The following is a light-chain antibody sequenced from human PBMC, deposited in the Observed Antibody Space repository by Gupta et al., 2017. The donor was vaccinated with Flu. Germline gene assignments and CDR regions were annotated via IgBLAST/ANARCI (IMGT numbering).Light chain of an antibody. CDR1: NSDIGAYNF. CDR2: EVN. CDR3: ASFTGTSTSYV. V-gene: IGLV2-14*01. Sequence: QSALTQPASMSGSPGQSITISCTGTNSDIGAYNFVSWYQRHPGKAPRVIIFEVNNRPSGVSERFSGSKSGNTASLTISGLQAEDAAEYFCASFTGTSTSYVFGPGTRLTVL. J-gene: IGLJ1*01.